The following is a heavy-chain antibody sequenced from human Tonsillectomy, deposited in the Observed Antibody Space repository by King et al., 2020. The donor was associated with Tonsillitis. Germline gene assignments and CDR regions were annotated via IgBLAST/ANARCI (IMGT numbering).Heavy chain of an antibody. V-gene: IGHV2-5*02. CDR2: IYWDDDE. Sequence: TLKESGPTLVKPTQTLTLTCTFSGFSLSTSGVGVAWIRQPPGKALEWLALIYWDDDERYSPSLKSRLTVTKDTSRNQVVLTMTMMDPMDTGTYYCAHTAKASIDYWGQGTLVTVSS. CDR1: GFSLSTSGVG. CDR3: AHTAKASIDY. D-gene: IGHD6-25*01. J-gene: IGHJ4*02.